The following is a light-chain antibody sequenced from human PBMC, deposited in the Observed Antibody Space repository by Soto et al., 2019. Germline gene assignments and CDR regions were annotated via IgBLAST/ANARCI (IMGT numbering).Light chain of an antibody. CDR1: QTISSW. Sequence: DIKMTQSPSTLSGSVGAXVTIACRASQTISSWLAWYQQKPGKAPKLLIYKASTLKSGVPSRFSGSGSGTEFTLTISSLQPEDVATYYCLQYNSYSLTLGGGTKVDIK. CDR2: KAS. J-gene: IGKJ4*01. CDR3: LQYNSYSLT. V-gene: IGKV1-5*03.